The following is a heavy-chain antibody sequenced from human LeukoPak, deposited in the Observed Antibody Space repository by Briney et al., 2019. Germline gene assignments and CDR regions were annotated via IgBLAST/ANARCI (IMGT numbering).Heavy chain of an antibody. D-gene: IGHD1-26*01. J-gene: IGHJ4*02. CDR1: GFIFSSYA. Sequence: PGGSLRLSCAASGFIFSSYAMSWIRQPPGKGLEWIGEINHSGSTNYNPSLKSRVTISVDTSKNQFSLKLSSVTAADTAVYYCARRGRGSYYILADYWGQGTLVTVSS. CDR2: INHSGST. CDR3: ARRGRGSYYILADY. V-gene: IGHV4-34*01.